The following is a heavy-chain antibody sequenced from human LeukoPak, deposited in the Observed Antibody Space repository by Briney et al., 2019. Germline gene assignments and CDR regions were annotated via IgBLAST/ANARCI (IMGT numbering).Heavy chain of an antibody. V-gene: IGHV1-69*05. D-gene: IGHD3-22*01. Sequence: SVKVSCKASGGTFSSYAISWVRQAPGQGLEWMGGIIPIFGTANYAQKFQCRVRITTDESTSTAYMELSSLRSEDTAVYYCASGYYDSSGYPEFDYWGQGTLVTVSS. CDR2: IIPIFGTA. J-gene: IGHJ4*02. CDR1: GGTFSSYA. CDR3: ASGYYDSSGYPEFDY.